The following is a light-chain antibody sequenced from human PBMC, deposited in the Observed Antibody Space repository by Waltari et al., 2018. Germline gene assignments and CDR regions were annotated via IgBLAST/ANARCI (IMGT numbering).Light chain of an antibody. J-gene: IGLJ3*02. Sequence: QSALTQPPSASGPSGRRVPIPRSGSISTIGVTTVTWYQPLPGTAPRVLVFANYHRPAGVPNRFSASKSGTSASLVISGLQSEDEADYFCATWDDSLIGRVFGGGTKLTVL. CDR1: ISTIGVTT. CDR2: ANY. CDR3: ATWDDSLIGRV. V-gene: IGLV1-44*01.